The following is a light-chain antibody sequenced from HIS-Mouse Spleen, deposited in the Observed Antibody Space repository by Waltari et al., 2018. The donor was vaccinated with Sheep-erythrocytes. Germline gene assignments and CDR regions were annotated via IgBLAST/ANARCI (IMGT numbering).Light chain of an antibody. CDR1: SSDVGGYNY. CDR3: CSYAGSYNHV. V-gene: IGLV2-11*01. CDR2: DVS. Sequence: QSALTQPRSVSGSPGQSVTISCTVTSSDVGGYNYVSWYQQHPGKAPKLMIYDVSKRPSGVPDRSSGSKCGNTASLTISGLQAEDEAADYCCSYAGSYNHVFATGTKVTVL. J-gene: IGLJ1*01.